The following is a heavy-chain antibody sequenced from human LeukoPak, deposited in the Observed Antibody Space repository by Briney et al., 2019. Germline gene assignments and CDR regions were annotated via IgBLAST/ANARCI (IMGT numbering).Heavy chain of an antibody. J-gene: IGHJ1*01. D-gene: IGHD2-15*01. CDR2: INPSGGST. CDR1: GYTFTSYY. V-gene: IGHV1-46*01. Sequence: ASVKLSCKASGYTFTSYYMHWVRRAPGQGLEWMGIINPSGGSTSYAQKFQGRVTMTRDTSTSTVYMELSSLRSEDTAVYYCARGSGDCSGGSCYATYFQHWGQGTLVTVSS. CDR3: ARGSGDCSGGSCYATYFQH.